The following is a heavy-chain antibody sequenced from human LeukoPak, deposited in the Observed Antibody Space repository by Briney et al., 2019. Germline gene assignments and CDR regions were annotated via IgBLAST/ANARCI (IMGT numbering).Heavy chain of an antibody. J-gene: IGHJ4*02. CDR3: ARGKHPRYFDWLSRPHFDY. CDR2: ITHSGST. V-gene: IGHV4-34*01. Sequence: PSETLSLTCAVYGGSFSGYYWSWIRQPPGKGLEWIGEITHSGSTNYNPSLKSRVTISVDTSKNQFSLKLSSVTAADTAVYYCARGKHPRYFDWLSRPHFDYWGQGTLVTVSS. CDR1: GGSFSGYY. D-gene: IGHD3-9*01.